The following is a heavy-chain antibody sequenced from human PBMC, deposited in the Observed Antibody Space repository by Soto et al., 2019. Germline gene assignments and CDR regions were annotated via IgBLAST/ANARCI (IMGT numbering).Heavy chain of an antibody. V-gene: IGHV6-1*01. Sequence: SQTLSLTCAISGDSVSSNRAAWNWIRQSPSRGLEWLGRTYYSSKWDNDYAVSVKSRITINPDTSKNQFSLQLNCVTPEDTAVYYCARDNYGSGSYYNYFDYWGHGTLVTVSS. CDR3: ARDNYGSGSYYNYFDY. CDR1: GDSVSSNRAA. D-gene: IGHD3-10*01. CDR2: TYYSSKWDN. J-gene: IGHJ4*01.